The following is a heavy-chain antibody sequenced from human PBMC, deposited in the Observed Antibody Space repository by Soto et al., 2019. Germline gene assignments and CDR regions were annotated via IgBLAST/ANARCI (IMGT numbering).Heavy chain of an antibody. CDR3: ATYQFHCISTNCYFVGFDP. V-gene: IGHV1-8*01. CDR1: GYTFTSYD. D-gene: IGHD2-2*01. J-gene: IGHJ5*02. CDR2: MNPNSGNT. Sequence: QVQLVQSGAEVKKPGASVKVSCKASGYTFTSYDINWVRQATGQGLEWMGWMNPNSGNTGYAQKFQGRGTMTRNTSIRTAYIELSSLRSEDTAVYYCATYQFHCISTNCYFVGFDPWGQVTLVTVSS.